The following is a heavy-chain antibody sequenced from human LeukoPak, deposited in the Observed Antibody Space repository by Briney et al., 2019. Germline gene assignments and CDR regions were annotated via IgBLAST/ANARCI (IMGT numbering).Heavy chain of an antibody. D-gene: IGHD6-13*01. J-gene: IGHJ6*02. V-gene: IGHV4-34*01. CDR1: GGSFSGYY. CDR2: INHSGST. CDR3: ARRAGYSSSWYYYYYYGMDV. Sequence: SETLSLTCAVYGGSFSGYYWSWIRQPPGKGLEWIGEINHSGSTNYNPSLESRVTISVDTSKNQFSLKLSSVTAADTAVYYCARRAGYSSSWYYYYYYGMDVWGQGTTVTVSS.